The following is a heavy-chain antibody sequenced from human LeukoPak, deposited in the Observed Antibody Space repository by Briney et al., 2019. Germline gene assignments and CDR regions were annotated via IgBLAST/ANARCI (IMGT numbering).Heavy chain of an antibody. J-gene: IGHJ4*02. CDR2: INPNSGGT. V-gene: IGHV1-2*02. CDR3: ARGLVPGIAAAGTASGYDY. D-gene: IGHD6-13*01. Sequence: GASVKVSCKASGYTFTGYYMHWVRQAPGQGLEWVGWINPNSGGTNYAQKFQGRVTMTRDTSISTAYMELSRLRSDDTAVYYCARGLVPGIAAAGTASGYDYWGQGTLVTVSS. CDR1: GYTFTGYY.